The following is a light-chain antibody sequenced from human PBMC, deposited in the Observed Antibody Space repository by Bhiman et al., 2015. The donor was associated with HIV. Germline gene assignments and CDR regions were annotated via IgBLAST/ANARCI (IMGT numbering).Light chain of an antibody. Sequence: QSALTQPHSVSGSPGQSVTISCTGTSSDVGGYNYVSWYQQHPGKAPKLMIYDVSNRPSGVPNRFSGSKSDNTASLTISGLQAEDEADYYCSSYTTSSTYVFGTGTKVTVL. V-gene: IGLV2-11*01. CDR2: DVS. J-gene: IGLJ1*01. CDR3: SSYTTSSTYV. CDR1: SSDVGGYNY.